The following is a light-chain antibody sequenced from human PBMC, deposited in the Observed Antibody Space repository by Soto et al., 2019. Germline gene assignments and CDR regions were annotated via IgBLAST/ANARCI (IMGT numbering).Light chain of an antibody. Sequence: DIQMTQSPSSLSASVGDRVTITCRASQSISSYLNWYQQKPGKAPKLLIYAASSLQSGVPSRFSGSGSETDFTLTISSLQPEDFATYYCQQSYSTSSTWTFGQGTKVEIK. CDR3: QQSYSTSSTWT. J-gene: IGKJ1*01. CDR2: AAS. CDR1: QSISSY. V-gene: IGKV1-39*01.